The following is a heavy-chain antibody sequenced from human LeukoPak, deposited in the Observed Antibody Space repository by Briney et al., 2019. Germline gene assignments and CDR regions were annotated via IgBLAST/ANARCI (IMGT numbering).Heavy chain of an antibody. CDR1: GGSISSSSYY. Sequence: SETLSLTCTVSGGSISSSSYYWGWIRQPPGEGLEWIGSMYYSGTTYYSPSLQSRATISVDTSKNQFSLKLISVTAADSAGYFCARDYLRWNYPDYFDCWGQGTLVTVSS. D-gene: IGHD1-7*01. V-gene: IGHV4-39*07. CDR3: ARDYLRWNYPDYFDC. J-gene: IGHJ4*02. CDR2: MYYSGTT.